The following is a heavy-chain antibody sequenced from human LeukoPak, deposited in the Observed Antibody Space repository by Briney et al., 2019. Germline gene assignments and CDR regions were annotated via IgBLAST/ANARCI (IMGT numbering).Heavy chain of an antibody. CDR2: ISSSGTYI. D-gene: IGHD6-13*01. J-gene: IGHJ4*02. V-gene: IGHV3-21*01. CDR1: GFTFSSYS. CDR3: ARDRSTWSAPLYYFDY. Sequence: PGGSLRLSCAASGFTFSSYSMNWVRQAPGKGLEWVSSISSSGTYISYVDSVKGRFTISRDNAKNSLYPQMNSLRAEDTAVYYCARDRSTWSAPLYYFDYWGQGTLVTVSS.